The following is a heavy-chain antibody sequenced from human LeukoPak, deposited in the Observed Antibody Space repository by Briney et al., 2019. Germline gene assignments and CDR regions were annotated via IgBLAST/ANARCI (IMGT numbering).Heavy chain of an antibody. CDR2: IYYSGST. J-gene: IGHJ4*02. V-gene: IGHV4-59*08. CDR3: ARPYSSSWHSPFGY. Sequence: PSETLSLTCTVSGGSISSYYWSWIRQPSGKGLEWIGYIYYSGSTNYNPSLKSRVTISVDTSKNQFSLKLSSVTAADTAVYYCARPYSSSWHSPFGYWGQGTLVTVSS. D-gene: IGHD6-13*01. CDR1: GGSISSYY.